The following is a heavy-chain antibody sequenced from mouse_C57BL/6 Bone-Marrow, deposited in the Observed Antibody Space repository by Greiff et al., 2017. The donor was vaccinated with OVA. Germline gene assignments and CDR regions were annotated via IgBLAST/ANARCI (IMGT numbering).Heavy chain of an antibody. CDR1: GFNIKNTY. D-gene: IGHD2-4*01. Sequence: EVQLQQSVAELVRPGASVKLSCTASGFNIKNTYMHWVKQRPEQGLEWMGRIDPANGNTKYAPKFQGKATITADTSSNTSYLQLSSLTSEDTAIYYCARWGLYEYDKGGAWFAYWGQGTLVTVSA. CDR3: ARWGLYEYDKGGAWFAY. J-gene: IGHJ3*01. V-gene: IGHV14-3*01. CDR2: IDPANGNT.